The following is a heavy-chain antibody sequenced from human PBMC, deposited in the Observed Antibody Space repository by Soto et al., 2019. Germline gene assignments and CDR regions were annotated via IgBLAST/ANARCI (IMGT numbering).Heavy chain of an antibody. J-gene: IGHJ6*02. CDR1: GGSISSGGYY. CDR2: IYYSGST. D-gene: IGHD5-18*01. V-gene: IGHV4-31*03. CDR3: ARAHTAMDTEYGMDV. Sequence: QVQLQESGPGLVKPSQTLSLTCTVSGGSISSGGYYWSWIRQHPGKGLEWIGYIYYSGSTYYNPSLKSRVTISVATSKNQFSLKLSSVTAADTAVYYCARAHTAMDTEYGMDVWGQGTTVTVSS.